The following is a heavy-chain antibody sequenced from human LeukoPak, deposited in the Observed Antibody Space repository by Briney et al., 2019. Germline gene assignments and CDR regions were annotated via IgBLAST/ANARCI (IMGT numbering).Heavy chain of an antibody. CDR2: IKQDGSVE. D-gene: IGHD3-3*01. CDR1: GFTFSSYW. CDR3: ARAPRAGFWSGFCEF. J-gene: IGHJ4*02. Sequence: GGSLRLSCAASGFTFSSYWMSWVRQAPGKGLEWVASIKQDGSVEYYVDSVKGRFTISRDNAKNSLYLQMNSLRGEDTAVYYCARAPRAGFWSGFCEFWGQGTLVTVSS. V-gene: IGHV3-7*01.